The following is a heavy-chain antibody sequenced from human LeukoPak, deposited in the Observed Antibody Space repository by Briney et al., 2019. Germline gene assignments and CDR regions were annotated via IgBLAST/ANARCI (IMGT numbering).Heavy chain of an antibody. V-gene: IGHV4-39*07. CDR1: GGSISSSSYY. CDR2: IYYSGST. J-gene: IGHJ4*02. Sequence: SETLSLTCTVSGGSISSSSYYWGWIRQPPGKGLEWIGTIYYSGSTYYNPSLKSRVTISVDTSKNQFSLKLSSVTAADTAVYYCARSLVYYYDSSAWGYFDYWGQGTLVTVSS. D-gene: IGHD3-22*01. CDR3: ARSLVYYYDSSAWGYFDY.